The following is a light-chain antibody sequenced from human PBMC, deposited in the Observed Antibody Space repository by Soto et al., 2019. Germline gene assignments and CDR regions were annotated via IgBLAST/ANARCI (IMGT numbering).Light chain of an antibody. CDR2: DVS. Sequence: QSALTQPASVSGSPGQSVTISCTGPSSDVGGYNYVSWYQRHPGNAPKRMIYDVSNRPSGVSNRFSGSKSGNTASLTISGLEAEDEADYHCCSYTSTSIVFGTGTKLTVL. CDR1: SSDVGGYNY. J-gene: IGLJ1*01. CDR3: CSYTSTSIV. V-gene: IGLV2-14*01.